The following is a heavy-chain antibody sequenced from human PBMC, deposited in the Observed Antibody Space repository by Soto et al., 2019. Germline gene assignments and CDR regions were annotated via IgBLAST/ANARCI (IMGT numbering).Heavy chain of an antibody. CDR3: ARGLAARPSWFDP. CDR2: ISSSTSTI. V-gene: IGHV3-48*02. CDR1: GFTFSSYS. J-gene: IGHJ5*02. D-gene: IGHD6-6*01. Sequence: GGSLRLSCAASGFTFSSYSMNWVRQAPGKGLEWVSYISSSTSTIYYADSVKGRFTISRDNAKNSLYLQMNSLRDEDTAVYFCARGLAARPSWFDPWGQGTLVTVSS.